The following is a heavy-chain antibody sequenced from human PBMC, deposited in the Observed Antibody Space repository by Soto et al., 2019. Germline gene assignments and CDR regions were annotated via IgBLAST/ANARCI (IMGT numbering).Heavy chain of an antibody. D-gene: IGHD4-17*01. CDR2: VYYSGTT. V-gene: IGHV4-61*01. J-gene: IGHJ4*02. Sequence: SETLSLTCSVSGGSVSNKTYYWSWIRQPPGKRLEWIGYVYYSGTTNYNPSLKSRVTISVDLSTNQFSLRLSSVTTADTARYYCARTTAVPNTLRSRYFFDYWGQGTLVTVSS. CDR1: GGSVSNKTYY. CDR3: ARTTAVPNTLRSRYFFDY.